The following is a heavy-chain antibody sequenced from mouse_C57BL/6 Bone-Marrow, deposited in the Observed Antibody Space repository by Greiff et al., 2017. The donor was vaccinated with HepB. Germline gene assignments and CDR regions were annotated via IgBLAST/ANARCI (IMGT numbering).Heavy chain of an antibody. CDR3: TTDDYDEAWFAY. CDR2: IDPEDGDT. V-gene: IGHV14-1*01. D-gene: IGHD2-4*01. Sequence: DVQLQESGAELVRPGASVKLSCTASGFNIKDYYMHWVKQRPEQGLEWIGRIDPEDGDTEYAPKFQGKATMTADTSSNTAYLQLSSLTSEDTAVYYCTTDDYDEAWFAYWGQGTLVTVSA. J-gene: IGHJ3*01. CDR1: GFNIKDYY.